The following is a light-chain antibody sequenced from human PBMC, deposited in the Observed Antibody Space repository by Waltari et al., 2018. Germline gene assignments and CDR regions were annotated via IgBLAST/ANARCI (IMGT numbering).Light chain of an antibody. CDR2: ASS. CDR1: QSISTS. CDR3: QQSYDNPLT. V-gene: IGKV1-39*01. J-gene: IGKJ4*01. Sequence: DIQMTQSPSSLSASVGDRVTITCRASQSISTSVNWYQQKPGKAPRRLVYASSGLQSGVPSKFSGGGFGTNFTLTITSLEPEDFATYYCQQSYDNPLTFGGGTRVESK.